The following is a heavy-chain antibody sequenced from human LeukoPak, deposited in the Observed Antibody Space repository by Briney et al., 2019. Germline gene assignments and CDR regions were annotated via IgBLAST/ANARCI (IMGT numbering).Heavy chain of an antibody. J-gene: IGHJ4*02. CDR3: ARLGYSSTSWYFDY. D-gene: IGHD6-13*01. V-gene: IGHV4-39*01. CDR2: IYYSGST. CDR1: GGSISSSSYY. Sequence: SETLSLTCTVSGGSISSSSYYWGWIRQPPGKGLEWIGSIYYSGSTYYNPSLKSRVSISVDTSKNQFSLKLSSVTAADTAVYYCARLGYSSTSWYFDYWGQGTLVTVSS.